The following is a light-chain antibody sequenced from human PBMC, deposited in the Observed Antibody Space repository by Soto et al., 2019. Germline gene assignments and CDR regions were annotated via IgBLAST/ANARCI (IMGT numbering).Light chain of an antibody. CDR2: EGS. CDR3: SSYSTSYFYF. Sequence: QSVLTQPASVSGSPGQSITISCTGTSSDVGSYNLVSWYQQHPGKAPKFMIYEGSKRPSGVSNRFSGSKSGNTASLTISGLQAEDEADYYCSSYSTSYFYFFGSGTKLTVL. J-gene: IGLJ1*01. V-gene: IGLV2-14*02. CDR1: SSDVGSYNL.